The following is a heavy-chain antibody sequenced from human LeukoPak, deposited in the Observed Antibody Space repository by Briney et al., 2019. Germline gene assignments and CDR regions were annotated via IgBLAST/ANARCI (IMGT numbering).Heavy chain of an antibody. CDR2: IWYDGSNK. J-gene: IGHJ4*02. V-gene: IGHV3-33*01. CDR3: ARDGRFGELFNFDY. Sequence: GGSLRLSCAASGFTFSSYGMHWVRQAPGKGLEWVAVIWYDGSNKYYADSVKGRFTISRDNSKNTLYLQMNSLRAEDTAVYYCARDGRFGELFNFDYWGRGTLVTVSS. D-gene: IGHD3-10*01. CDR1: GFTFSSYG.